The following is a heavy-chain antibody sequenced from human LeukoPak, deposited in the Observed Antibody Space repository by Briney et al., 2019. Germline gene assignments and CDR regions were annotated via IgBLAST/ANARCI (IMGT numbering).Heavy chain of an antibody. CDR2: INYSGKL. D-gene: IGHD2-21*02. V-gene: IGHV4-39*07. CDR1: GGSISSRTHY. CDR3: ARDFGDWRTDY. J-gene: IGHJ4*02. Sequence: SETLSLTCSVSGGSISSRTHYWAWIRQPPGKGLEWIGSINYSGKLTYNPSLKSRVTVSIDTSKNQFSLTLSSVTAADTPVYYCARDFGDWRTDYWGQGTLVTVSS.